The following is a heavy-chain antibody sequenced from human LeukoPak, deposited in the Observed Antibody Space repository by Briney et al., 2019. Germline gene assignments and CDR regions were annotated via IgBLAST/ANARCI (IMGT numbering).Heavy chain of an antibody. D-gene: IGHD5-12*01. V-gene: IGHV4-31*03. Sequence: SETLSLTCTVSGGSISSGGYYWSWIRQHPGKGLEWIGYIYYSGSTYYNPSLKSRVTISVDTSKNQFSLKLGSVTAADTAVYYCARVGGYDKSGHYYYYYMDVWGKGTTVTVSS. CDR2: IYYSGST. CDR3: ARVGGYDKSGHYYYYYMDV. J-gene: IGHJ6*03. CDR1: GGSISSGGYY.